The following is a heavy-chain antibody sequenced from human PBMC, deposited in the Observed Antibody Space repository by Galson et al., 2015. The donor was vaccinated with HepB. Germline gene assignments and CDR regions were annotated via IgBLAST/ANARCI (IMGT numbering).Heavy chain of an antibody. CDR2: IKQDGSEK. D-gene: IGHD3-10*01. Sequence: SLRLSCAASGFTFSSYWMSWVRQAPGKGLEWVANIKQDGSEKYYVDSVKGRFTISRDNAENSLYLQMNSLRAEDTAVYYCARAPYYYGSGSYKFLAFDIWGQGTMVTVSS. CDR1: GFTFSSYW. CDR3: ARAPYYYGSGSYKFLAFDI. V-gene: IGHV3-7*03. J-gene: IGHJ3*02.